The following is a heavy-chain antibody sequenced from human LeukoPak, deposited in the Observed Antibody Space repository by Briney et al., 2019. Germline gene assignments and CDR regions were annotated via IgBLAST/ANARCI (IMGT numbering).Heavy chain of an antibody. D-gene: IGHD6-19*01. CDR3: ARETSLAGFASGLGFNY. CDR2: LYGSGNT. J-gene: IGHJ4*02. Sequence: SETLSLTCTVSGASISSWYWSWIRQPPGKGLEWIGYLYGSGNTNYNPSLKSRVTMSIDMSKNQYSLKLTSVTAADTATYYCARETSLAGFASGLGFNYWGQGILVTVSS. CDR1: GASISSWY. V-gene: IGHV4-59*01.